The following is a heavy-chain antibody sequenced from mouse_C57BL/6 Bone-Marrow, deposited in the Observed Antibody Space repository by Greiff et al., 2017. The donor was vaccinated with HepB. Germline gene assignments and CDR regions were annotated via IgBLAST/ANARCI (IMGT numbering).Heavy chain of an antibody. CDR2: IYPGNGDT. CDR3: ARSDYYGGYFYY. Sequence: QVQLQQSGAELVRPGATVKMSCKASGYTFTSYNMHWVKQTPRQGLEWLGAIYPGNGDTSYNQKFKGKATLTVDKPSSTAYMQLSRLTSEESAVYCCARSDYYGGYFYYWGQGTTLAVAS. V-gene: IGHV1-12*01. J-gene: IGHJ2*01. D-gene: IGHD1-1*01. CDR1: GYTFTSYN.